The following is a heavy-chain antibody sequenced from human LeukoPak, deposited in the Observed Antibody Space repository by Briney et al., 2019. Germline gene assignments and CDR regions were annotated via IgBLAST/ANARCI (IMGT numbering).Heavy chain of an antibody. D-gene: IGHD2-15*01. J-gene: IGHJ6*02. CDR1: GGSISSSNW. CDR2: IYHSGST. Sequence: PSGTLSLTCAVSGGSISSSNWWSWVRQPPGKGLEWVGEIYHSGSTNYNPSLKSRVTISVDKSKNQFSLKLSSVTAADTAVYYCARVFCSGGSCYGMDVWGQGTTVTVSS. CDR3: ARVFCSGGSCYGMDV. V-gene: IGHV4-4*02.